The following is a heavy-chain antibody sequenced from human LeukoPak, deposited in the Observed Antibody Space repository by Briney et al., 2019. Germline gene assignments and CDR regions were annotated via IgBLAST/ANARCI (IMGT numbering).Heavy chain of an antibody. J-gene: IGHJ3*02. CDR2: IYYSGST. CDR1: GGSISSYY. D-gene: IGHD2-2*01. V-gene: IGHV4-59*01. Sequence: SETLSLTCTVSGGSISSYYWSWIRQPPGKGLEWIGYIYYSGSTNYNASLTNRVTISVDTSKNQFSLKLSSVTAADTAVYYCARARYANAWYAFDIWGHGTMVTVSS. CDR3: ARARYANAWYAFDI.